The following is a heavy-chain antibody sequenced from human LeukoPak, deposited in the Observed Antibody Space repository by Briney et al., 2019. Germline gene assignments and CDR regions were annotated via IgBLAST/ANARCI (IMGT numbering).Heavy chain of an antibody. CDR1: GYSISSGYY. J-gene: IGHJ3*02. CDR3: ARVTPVDPPAFDI. V-gene: IGHV4-38-2*02. CDR2: IYHSGST. D-gene: IGHD4-23*01. Sequence: PSETLSLTCTVSGYSISSGYYWGWIRQPPGKGLEWIGSIYHSGSTYYNPSLKSRVTISVDTSKNQFSLKLSSVTAADTAVYYCARVTPVDPPAFDIWGQGTMVTVSS.